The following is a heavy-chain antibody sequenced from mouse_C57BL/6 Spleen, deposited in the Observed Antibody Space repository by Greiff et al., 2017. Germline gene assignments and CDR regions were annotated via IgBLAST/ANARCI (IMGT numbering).Heavy chain of an antibody. CDR2: IYPGSGST. CDR3: ARRDYGSSYGYFDV. Sequence: VQLQQPGAELVKPGASVKMSCKASGYTFTSYWITWVKQRPGQGLEWIGDIYPGSGSTKYNEQFKSKATLTVDTSTGTTYMQLRSLTSEYSAVYYCARRDYGSSYGYFDVWGTGTTVTVSS. D-gene: IGHD1-1*01. V-gene: IGHV1-55*01. CDR1: GYTFTSYW. J-gene: IGHJ1*03.